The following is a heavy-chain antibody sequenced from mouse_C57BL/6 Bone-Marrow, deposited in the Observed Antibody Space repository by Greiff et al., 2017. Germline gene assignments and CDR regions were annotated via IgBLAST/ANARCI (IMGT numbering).Heavy chain of an antibody. V-gene: IGHV5-4*01. CDR3: ARENYSNLYYFDY. Sequence: EVHLVESGGGLVKPGGSLKLSCAASGFTFSSYAMSWVRQTPEKRLEWVATISDGGSYTYYPDNVKGRFTISRDNAKNNLYLQMSHLKSEDTAMYDCARENYSNLYYFDYWGQGTTLTVSS. D-gene: IGHD2-5*01. J-gene: IGHJ2*01. CDR1: GFTFSSYA. CDR2: ISDGGSYT.